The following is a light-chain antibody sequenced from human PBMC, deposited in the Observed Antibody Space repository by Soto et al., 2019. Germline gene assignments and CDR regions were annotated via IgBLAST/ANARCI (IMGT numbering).Light chain of an antibody. CDR3: QSYESSLSGWV. CDR2: GNT. J-gene: IGLJ2*01. V-gene: IGLV1-40*01. CDR1: SSNIGAGYD. Sequence: QSVLTQPPSVSGAPGQSVTISCTESSSNIGAGYDVHWYQQLPGAAPKLLVYGNTDRPSGVPDRFSGSRSGTSASLAITGLQAEDEADYYCQSYESSLSGWVFGGGTKVTVL.